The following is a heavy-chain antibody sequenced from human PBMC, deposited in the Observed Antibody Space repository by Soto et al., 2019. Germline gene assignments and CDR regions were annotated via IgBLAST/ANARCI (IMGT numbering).Heavy chain of an antibody. V-gene: IGHV3-30-3*01. CDR1: GFTFRSYA. D-gene: IGHD3-10*01. Sequence: QVQLVESGGGVVQPGRSLRLSCAASGFTFRSYAMHWFRQAPGKGLEWVAVISYDGSNKSYADSVKGRFTISRDNSKNTLYLEMNNLRPEDTAVYYCESHRKAGSGQYGMEVWGQGTTVTVSS. CDR2: ISYDGSNK. J-gene: IGHJ6*02. CDR3: ESHRKAGSGQYGMEV.